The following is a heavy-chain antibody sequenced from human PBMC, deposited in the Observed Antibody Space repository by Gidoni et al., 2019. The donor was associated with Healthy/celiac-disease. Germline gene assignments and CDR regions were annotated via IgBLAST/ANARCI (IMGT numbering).Heavy chain of an antibody. CDR1: GFTSISDG. CDR3: ATLQAAFDY. J-gene: IGHJ4*02. Sequence: QVQLLESGGGVVHPGRSLTLSCDASGFTSISDGMHWVRQAPGKGPEWVAVISYDGSNKYYADSVKGRLTISRENSKNTLYLQMNSLRAEDTAVYYCATLQAAFDYWGQGTLVTVSS. D-gene: IGHD4-4*01. V-gene: IGHV3-30*03. CDR2: ISYDGSNK.